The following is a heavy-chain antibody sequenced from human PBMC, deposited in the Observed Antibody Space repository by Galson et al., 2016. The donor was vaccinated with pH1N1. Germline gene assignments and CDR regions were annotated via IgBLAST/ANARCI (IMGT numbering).Heavy chain of an antibody. CDR2: IIGMFAKT. CDR3: ARSPGYMVTALDN. D-gene: IGHD2-21*02. V-gene: IGHV1-69*13. CDR1: GYTLTSYD. Sequence: SVKVSCKASGYTLTSYDINWVRQATGQGLEWMGGIIGMFAKTNYAQKFQGRVTITADELTSTAYMDLSSLTSEDTAVYYCARSPGYMVTALDNWGHGTLVTVSS. J-gene: IGHJ4*01.